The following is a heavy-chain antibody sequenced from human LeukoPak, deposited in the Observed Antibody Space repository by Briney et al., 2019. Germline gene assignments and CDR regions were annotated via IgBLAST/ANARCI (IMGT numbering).Heavy chain of an antibody. CDR1: GGSISSGDYY. V-gene: IGHV4-30-4*08. Sequence: SETLSLTCTVSGGSISSGDYYWSWIRQPPGKGLEWIGYIYYSGSTYYNPSLKSRVTISVDTSKNQFSLKLSSVTAADTAVYYCARGDCSSTSCYTFEYWGQGTLVTVSS. D-gene: IGHD2-2*02. CDR2: IYYSGST. CDR3: ARGDCSSTSCYTFEY. J-gene: IGHJ4*02.